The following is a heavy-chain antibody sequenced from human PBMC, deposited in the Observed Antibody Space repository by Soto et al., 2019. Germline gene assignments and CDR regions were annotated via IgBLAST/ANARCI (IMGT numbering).Heavy chain of an antibody. CDR2: MGGSGASP. Sequence: SGGSLRLSCAASGFTFSSYPMSWFRQAPGKGLEWGSAMGGSGASPHVSSSVKGRLTTSRDNFRNSLYLQMNSLRAEDTAVYYCAKALRQYQLLPLDYWGQGTLVTVSS. J-gene: IGHJ4*02. CDR3: AKALRQYQLLPLDY. CDR1: GFTFSSYP. V-gene: IGHV3-23*01. D-gene: IGHD2-2*01.